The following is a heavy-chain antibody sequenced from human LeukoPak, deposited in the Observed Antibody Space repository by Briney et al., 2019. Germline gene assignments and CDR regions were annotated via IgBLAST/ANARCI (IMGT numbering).Heavy chain of an antibody. V-gene: IGHV3-7*03. J-gene: IGHJ4*02. CDR1: GFTFSNYW. D-gene: IGHD4-23*01. Sequence: GGSLRLSCAASGFTFSNYWMSWVRQAPGKGLEWVGNIKQDGSDKYYIDSVKGRFTISRDNAKNSLYLQMNSLRAEDTAVYYCARKAVVGSDFDYWGQGTPVTVSS. CDR3: ARKAVVGSDFDY. CDR2: IKQDGSDK.